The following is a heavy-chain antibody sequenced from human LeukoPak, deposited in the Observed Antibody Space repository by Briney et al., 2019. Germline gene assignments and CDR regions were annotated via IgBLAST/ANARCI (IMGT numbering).Heavy chain of an antibody. CDR1: GGSISSGTYY. J-gene: IGHJ4*02. CDR3: ARMDRDYYGSGRDYFDC. V-gene: IGHV4-31*03. D-gene: IGHD3-10*01. Sequence: SQTLSLTCTVSGGSISSGTYYWSWIRQHPGKGLEWIGYIYYSGSTYYNPSLKSRLTISADTSKNQFSLKLSSVTAADTAMYYCARMDRDYYGSGRDYFDCWGQGALVTVSS. CDR2: IYYSGST.